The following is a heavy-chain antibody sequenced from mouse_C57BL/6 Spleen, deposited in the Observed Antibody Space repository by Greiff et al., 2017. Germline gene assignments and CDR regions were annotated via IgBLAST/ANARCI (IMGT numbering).Heavy chain of an antibody. CDR3: AGERLSYFEY. J-gene: IGHJ2*01. CDR2: ISDGGSYT. CDR1: GFTFSSYA. Sequence: EVMLVESGGGLVKPGGSLKLSCAASGFTFSSYAMSWVRQTPEKRLEWVATISDGGSYTYYPDNVKGRFTISRDNAKNNLYLQMSHLKSEDTAMYYCAGERLSYFEYWGQGTTLTVSS. D-gene: IGHD3-2*02. V-gene: IGHV5-4*01.